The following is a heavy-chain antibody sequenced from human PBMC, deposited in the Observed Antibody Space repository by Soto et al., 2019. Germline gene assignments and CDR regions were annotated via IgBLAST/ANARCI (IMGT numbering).Heavy chain of an antibody. D-gene: IGHD5-12*01. CDR3: AREGNLGRWLQPLDF. Sequence: QVQLQVSALGLVKPSETLSLTCTVSGDSISAYSWSWVRQPPGKGLEWIGNIHYNGNTKYNPSLKSRVPMSVDTSKNQFSLKLISVTAADTAKYFCAREGNLGRWLQPLDFWGQGTLVTVSS. J-gene: IGHJ4*02. CDR1: GDSISAYS. V-gene: IGHV4-59*01. CDR2: IHYNGNT.